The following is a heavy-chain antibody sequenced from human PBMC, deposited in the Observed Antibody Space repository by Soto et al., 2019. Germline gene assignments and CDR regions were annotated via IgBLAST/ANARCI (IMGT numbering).Heavy chain of an antibody. CDR1: GYTLTELS. CDR2: FDPEDGET. Sequence: ASVKVSCKVSGYTLTELSMHWVRQAPGKGLEWMGGFDPEDGETIYAQKFQGRVTMTEDTSTDTAYMELSSLRSEDTAVYYCATSVIHGTGNIVVVPAATYQALNGMDVWGQGTTVTVS. D-gene: IGHD2-2*01. CDR3: ATSVIHGTGNIVVVPAATYQALNGMDV. J-gene: IGHJ6*02. V-gene: IGHV1-24*01.